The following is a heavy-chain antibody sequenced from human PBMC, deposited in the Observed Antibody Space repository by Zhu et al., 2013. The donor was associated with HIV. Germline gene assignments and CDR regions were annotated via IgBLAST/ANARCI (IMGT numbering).Heavy chain of an antibody. CDR2: IYPKSGGT. J-gene: IGHJ6*03. V-gene: IGHV1-2*02. Sequence: QMQVVQSGAEVKQPGASVKVSCKPSGNTFNEHYIHWVRQAPGQGLEWMGWIYPKSGGTTYVQKFQGRVTMTRDTSITTAYMELNRLTSDDTAVYYCATRWTGGVATADYYYMDVWGKGTMVTVSS. CDR1: GNTFNEHY. D-gene: IGHD3-3*01. CDR3: ATRWTGGVATADYYYMDV.